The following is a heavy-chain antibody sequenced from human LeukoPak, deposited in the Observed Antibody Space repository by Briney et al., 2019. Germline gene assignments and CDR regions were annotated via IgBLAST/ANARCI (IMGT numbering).Heavy chain of an antibody. J-gene: IGHJ4*02. CDR2: ISISCSTI. CDR3: AREGVVVSAAVDY. Sequence: PGGSLRLSCAASGFTFSNYEMNWVRQAPGKGLGWVSYISISCSTIYYADSVKGRFTISRDNAKNSLYLQMNSLRAEDTAVYYCAREGVVVSAAVDYWGQGTLVTVSS. D-gene: IGHD2-2*01. V-gene: IGHV3-48*03. CDR1: GFTFSNYE.